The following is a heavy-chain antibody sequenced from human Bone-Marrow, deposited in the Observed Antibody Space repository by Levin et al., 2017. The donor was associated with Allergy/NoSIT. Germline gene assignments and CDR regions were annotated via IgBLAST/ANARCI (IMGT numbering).Heavy chain of an antibody. CDR2: IKQDGSQT. D-gene: IGHD2-8*01. CDR1: GFTFSTSS. J-gene: IGHJ4*02. Sequence: GGSLRLSCAASGFTFSTSSMTWVRQAPGKGLEWVAKIKQDGSQTYYVDSVKGRFTISRDNAKSSLYLQMNSLRVDDTAVYYCARGGGVSEYWGQGTLVTVSS. V-gene: IGHV3-7*01. CDR3: ARGGGVSEY.